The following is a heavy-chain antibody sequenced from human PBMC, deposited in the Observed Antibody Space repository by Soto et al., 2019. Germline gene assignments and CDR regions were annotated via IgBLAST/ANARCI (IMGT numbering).Heavy chain of an antibody. CDR2: IYHSGST. Sequence: TSETLSLTCAVSGGSISSGGYSWSWIRQKPGKGLEWIGYIYHSGSTYYNPSLKSRVTISVDRSTSTAYMELSSLRSEDTAVYYCARGARKGYSSGWYYWGQGTLVTVSS. D-gene: IGHD6-19*01. CDR1: GGSISSGGYS. CDR3: ARGARKGYSSGWYY. V-gene: IGHV4-30-2*01. J-gene: IGHJ4*02.